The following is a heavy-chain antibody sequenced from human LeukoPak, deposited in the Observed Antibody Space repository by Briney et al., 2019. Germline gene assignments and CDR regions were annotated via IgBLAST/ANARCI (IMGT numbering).Heavy chain of an antibody. D-gene: IGHD3-10*01. J-gene: IGHJ4*02. Sequence: PSQTLSLTCTVSGGSISSGGYYWSWIRQPPGKGLEWIGYIYHSGSTYYNPSLKSRVTISVDRSKNQFSLKLSSVTAADTAVYYCARHAGELPISDFDYWGQGTLVTVSS. CDR2: IYHSGST. CDR3: ARHAGELPISDFDY. CDR1: GGSISSGGYY. V-gene: IGHV4-30-2*01.